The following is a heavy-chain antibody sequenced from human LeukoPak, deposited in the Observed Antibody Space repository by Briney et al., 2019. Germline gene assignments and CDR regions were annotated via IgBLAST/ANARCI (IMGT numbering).Heavy chain of an antibody. V-gene: IGHV3-73*01. Sequence: GGSLRLSCAASGFTFSGSAMHWVRQASGNGLEWVGRIRSKANSYATAYAASVKGRFTISRDDSKNTAYLQMNSLKTEDTAVYYCAKQYYDFWSGYFDYWGQGTLVTVSS. J-gene: IGHJ4*02. CDR1: GFTFSGSA. D-gene: IGHD3-3*01. CDR2: IRSKANSYAT. CDR3: AKQYYDFWSGYFDY.